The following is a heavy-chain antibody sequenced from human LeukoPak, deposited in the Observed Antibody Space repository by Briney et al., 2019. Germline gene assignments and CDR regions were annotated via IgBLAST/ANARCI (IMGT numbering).Heavy chain of an antibody. CDR1: GGSISGGNNY. D-gene: IGHD3-10*01. CDR2: MYYSGAT. Sequence: PSETLSLTCTVSGGSISGGNNYWAWIRQPPGKGLEWIATMYYSGATYYNPSFKSRVTISVDTSKNQFSLNLSSVTAADTAVYYCARPRYGKDYYRSGNYVMSLGGEHHHMDVWGKGTTVTVSS. CDR3: ARPRYGKDYYRSGNYVMSLGGEHHHMDV. J-gene: IGHJ6*03. V-gene: IGHV4-39*01.